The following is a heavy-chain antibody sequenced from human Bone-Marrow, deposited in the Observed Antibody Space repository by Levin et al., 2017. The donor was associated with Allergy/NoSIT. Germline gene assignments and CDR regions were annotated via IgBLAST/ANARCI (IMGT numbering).Heavy chain of an antibody. J-gene: IGHJ2*01. V-gene: IGHV3-53*01. CDR2: IYSNGNT. D-gene: IGHD1-26*01. CDR3: ARDPGVRGSYYWYFDL. Sequence: GGSLRLSCAASGFTVSNNYMSWVRQAPGKGLEWVSVIYSNGNTNYADSVKGRFTISRDNSKNTLYLQMNSLRAEDTAVYYCARDPGVRGSYYWYFDLWGRGTLVTVSS. CDR1: GFTVSNNY.